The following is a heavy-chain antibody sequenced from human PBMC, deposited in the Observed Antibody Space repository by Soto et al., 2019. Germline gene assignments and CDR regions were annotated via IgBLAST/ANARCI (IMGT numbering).Heavy chain of an antibody. CDR2: IVVGCGKT. V-gene: IGHV1-58*01. CDR1: GFTFTSSA. CDR3: ARDKDSSGFGKHFDY. J-gene: IGHJ4*02. D-gene: IGHD6-19*01. Sequence: GASAKVSCKASGFTFTSSAVQWVRQARGQRLEWIGWIVVGCGKTNYAQKLQGRVTITADESTSTAYMELSSLRSEDTAVYYCARDKDSSGFGKHFDYWGQGTLVTVSS.